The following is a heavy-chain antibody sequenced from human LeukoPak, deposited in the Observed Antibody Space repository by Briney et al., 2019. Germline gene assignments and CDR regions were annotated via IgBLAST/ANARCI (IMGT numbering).Heavy chain of an antibody. Sequence: SETLSLTCNVSGDSINSGGFYWNWIRQPPGKGLEWIGRIYTSGSTNYNPSLKSRVTMSVDTSKNQFSLKLSSVTAADTAVYYCARTSGPTDAFDIWGQGTMVTVSS. CDR1: GDSINSGGFY. CDR2: IYTSGST. V-gene: IGHV4-61*02. J-gene: IGHJ3*02. CDR3: ARTSGPTDAFDI. D-gene: IGHD3-10*01.